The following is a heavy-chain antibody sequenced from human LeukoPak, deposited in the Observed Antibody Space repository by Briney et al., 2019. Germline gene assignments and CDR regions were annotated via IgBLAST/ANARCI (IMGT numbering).Heavy chain of an antibody. V-gene: IGHV3-66*01. CDR3: AIEAGYYYGMDV. J-gene: IGHJ6*02. Sequence: GGSLRLSCAASGYTVSSNYMSWVRQAPGKGLEWVSVIYSGGSTYYADSVKGRFTISRDNSKNTLYLQMNSLRAEDTAVYYCAIEAGYYYGMDVWGQGTTVTVSS. D-gene: IGHD6-25*01. CDR2: IYSGGST. CDR1: GYTVSSNY.